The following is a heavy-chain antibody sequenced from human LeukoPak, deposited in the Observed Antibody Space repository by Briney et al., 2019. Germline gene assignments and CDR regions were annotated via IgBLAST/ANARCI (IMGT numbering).Heavy chain of an antibody. CDR1: GGSISSYY. V-gene: IGHV4-59*01. CDR3: ARGYYDSSGYADY. Sequence: SETLSLTCTVSGGSISSYYWSWIRQPPGKGLEWIGYIYYSGSTNHNPSLKSRVTISVDTSKNQFSLKLSSVTAADTAVYYCARGYYDSSGYADYWGQGTLVTVSS. J-gene: IGHJ4*02. CDR2: IYYSGST. D-gene: IGHD3-22*01.